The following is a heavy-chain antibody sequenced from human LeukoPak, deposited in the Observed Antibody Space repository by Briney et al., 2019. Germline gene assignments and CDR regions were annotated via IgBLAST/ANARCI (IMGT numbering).Heavy chain of an antibody. J-gene: IGHJ3*02. V-gene: IGHV3-21*04. D-gene: IGHD7-27*01. CDR1: GFTFSSYN. CDR3: AKDLETNWGTDAFDI. Sequence: GGPLRLSCAASGFTFSSYNMNWVRQAPGKGLEWVSSISSSSSYIYYADSVKGRFTISRDNAKNSLYLQMNSLRAEDTAVYYCAKDLETNWGTDAFDIWGQGTMVTVSS. CDR2: ISSSSSYI.